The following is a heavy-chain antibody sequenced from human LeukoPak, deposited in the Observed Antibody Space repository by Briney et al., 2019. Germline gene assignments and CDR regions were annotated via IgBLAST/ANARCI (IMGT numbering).Heavy chain of an antibody. V-gene: IGHV3-53*01. CDR1: GFTVSSNY. J-gene: IGHJ4*02. CDR2: IYSGGST. D-gene: IGHD1-1*01. Sequence: GGSLRLSCAASGFTVSSNYMSWVRQAPGKGLEWVSVIYSGGSTYYADSVQGRFTISRDNSKNTLYLQMNSLRAEDTAVYYCAKDAIGQYRTYYFDHWGQGTLVPVSS. CDR3: AKDAIGQYRTYYFDH.